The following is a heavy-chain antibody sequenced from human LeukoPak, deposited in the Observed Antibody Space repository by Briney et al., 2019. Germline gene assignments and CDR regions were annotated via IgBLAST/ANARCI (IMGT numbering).Heavy chain of an antibody. J-gene: IGHJ4*02. Sequence: ASVKVSCKASRYTFTSYGISWVRQAPGQRLEWMGWISVYNGNTNYAQKFQGRVTMTTDTSTSTAYMELRSLRSDDTAVYYCARVFRWDLPYYFDYWGQGTLVTVSS. CDR1: RYTFTSYG. D-gene: IGHD4-23*01. CDR2: ISVYNGNT. V-gene: IGHV1-18*01. CDR3: ARVFRWDLPYYFDY.